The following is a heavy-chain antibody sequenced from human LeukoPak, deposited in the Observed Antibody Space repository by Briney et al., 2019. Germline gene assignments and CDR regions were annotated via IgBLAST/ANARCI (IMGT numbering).Heavy chain of an antibody. D-gene: IGHD5-12*01. CDR3: AKWGPKWLRPYYFDY. V-gene: IGHV3-23*01. J-gene: IGHJ4*02. CDR2: ISGSGGST. CDR1: GFTFSSYA. Sequence: GGSLRLSCAASGFTFSSYAMSWVRQAPGKGLEWVSAISGSGGSTYYADSVKGRFTISRDNSKNTLCLQMNSLRAEDTAVYYCAKWGPKWLRPYYFDYWGQGTLVTVSS.